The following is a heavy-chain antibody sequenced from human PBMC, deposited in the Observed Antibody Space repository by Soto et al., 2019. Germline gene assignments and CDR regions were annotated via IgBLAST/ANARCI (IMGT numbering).Heavy chain of an antibody. CDR1: GFTFSSYA. D-gene: IGHD3-22*01. J-gene: IGHJ3*02. Sequence: GGSLRLSCAASGFTFSSYAMSWVRQAPGKGLEWVSAISGSGGSTYYADSVKGRFTISRDNSKNTLYLQMNSLRAEDTAVYYCAKSILRSYYSDSSGYPSIAFDIWGQGTMVTVSS. V-gene: IGHV3-23*01. CDR3: AKSILRSYYSDSSGYPSIAFDI. CDR2: ISGSGGST.